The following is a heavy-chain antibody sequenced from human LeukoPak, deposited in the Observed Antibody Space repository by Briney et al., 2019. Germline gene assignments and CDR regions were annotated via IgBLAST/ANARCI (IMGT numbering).Heavy chain of an antibody. CDR1: GGSISSGGYY. CDR2: IYYSGST. Sequence: PSETLSLTCTVSGGSISSGGYYWSWIRQHPGKGLEWIGYIYYSGSTYYNPSLKSRVTISVDTSKNQFSLKLSSVTAADTAVYYCARLQFILVVPAAISGFDPWGQGTLVTVSS. D-gene: IGHD2-2*02. V-gene: IGHV4-31*03. CDR3: ARLQFILVVPAAISGFDP. J-gene: IGHJ5*02.